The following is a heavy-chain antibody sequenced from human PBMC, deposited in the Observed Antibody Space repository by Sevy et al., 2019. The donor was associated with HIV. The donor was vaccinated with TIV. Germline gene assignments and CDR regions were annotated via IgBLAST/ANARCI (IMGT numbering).Heavy chain of an antibody. CDR2: IGTLGDT. CDR3: VRGLQTHCDRTACPLDH. V-gene: IGHV3-13*01. D-gene: IGHD2-21*01. CDR1: GFSFSDSD. J-gene: IGHJ4*02. Sequence: GGSLRLSCAGYGFSFSDSDMHWVRHPTGKSLEWISSIGTLGDTFYADSVKGRFTISRVNAKSSLYLQMSNLRAGDTALYYCVRGLQTHCDRTACPLDHWGQGTLVTVSS.